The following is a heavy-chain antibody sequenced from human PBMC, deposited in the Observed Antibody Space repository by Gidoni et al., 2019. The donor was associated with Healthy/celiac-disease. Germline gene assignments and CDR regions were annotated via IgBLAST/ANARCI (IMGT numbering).Heavy chain of an antibody. V-gene: IGHV2-5*02. CDR3: AHTRTYYDFWSGYSNPYYFDY. D-gene: IGHD3-3*01. CDR1: GFSLSTSGVG. J-gene: IGHJ4*02. Sequence: QITLKESGPTLVKPTQTLTLTCTFSGFSLSTSGVGVGWIRQPPGKALEWIALISWDDDKRYSPSLKSRLTITKDTSKDQVVLTMTNMDPVDTATYYCAHTRTYYDFWSGYSNPYYFDYWGQGTLVTVSS. CDR2: ISWDDDK.